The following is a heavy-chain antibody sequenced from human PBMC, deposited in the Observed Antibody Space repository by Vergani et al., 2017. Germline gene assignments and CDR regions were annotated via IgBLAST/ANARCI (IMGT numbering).Heavy chain of an antibody. V-gene: IGHV4-59*01. Sequence: QVQLQESGPGLVKPSETLSLTCTVSGGSISSYYWSWIRQPPGKGLEWIGYIYYSGSTNYNPSLKSRVTISVDTSKNQFSLKLSSVTAADTAVYYCARESVDTAMVINYWGQGTLVTVSS. D-gene: IGHD5-18*01. CDR2: IYYSGST. CDR1: GGSISSYY. CDR3: ARESVDTAMVINY. J-gene: IGHJ4*02.